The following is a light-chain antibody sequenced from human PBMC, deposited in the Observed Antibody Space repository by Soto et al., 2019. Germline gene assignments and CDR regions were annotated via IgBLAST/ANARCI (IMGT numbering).Light chain of an antibody. J-gene: IGKJ3*01. CDR3: QQYNSWPFT. CDR1: QSISAN. CDR2: GAS. V-gene: IGKV3-15*01. Sequence: EIVMTQSPATLSVSPGERATLSCRASQSISANLAWYQQKSGQAPRLLIYGASTRATGVPARFSGSGSGTEYSLTICSRQSEDFAVFSCQQYNSWPFTFGPGTKVDIK.